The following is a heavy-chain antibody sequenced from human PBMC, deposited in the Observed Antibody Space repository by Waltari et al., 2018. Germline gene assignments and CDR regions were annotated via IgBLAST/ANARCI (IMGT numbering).Heavy chain of an antibody. CDR1: GFNFDESA. D-gene: IGHD3-3*01. J-gene: IGHJ4*02. V-gene: IGHV3-9*01. Sequence: EVHLAESGGGLVQPGRSLRLSCVASGFNFDESAMHWVRQEPGKGLEWLSSINWSSSNIGYADSVKGRFTISRDNAKNSLYLQINSLRTEDTAFYYCAKDAFGNSLGGVFDYWGQGTLVTVSS. CDR2: INWSSSNI. CDR3: AKDAFGNSLGGVFDY.